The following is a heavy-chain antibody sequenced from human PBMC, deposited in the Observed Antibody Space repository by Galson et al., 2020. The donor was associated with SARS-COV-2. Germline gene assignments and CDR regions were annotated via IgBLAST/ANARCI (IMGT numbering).Heavy chain of an antibody. J-gene: IGHJ3*02. CDR3: ARVAGSGYYSSALDI. Sequence: GESLKIHCAASGFTFSSSSMTWVRQAPGKGLEWVSSISSRSSYIYYADSVKGRFTIPRDNAKNSLYLQMNSLRAEDTAVYYCARVAGSGYYSSALDIWGQGTRVIFAS. CDR2: ISSRSSYI. V-gene: IGHV3-21*01. CDR1: GFTFSSSS. D-gene: IGHD3-22*01.